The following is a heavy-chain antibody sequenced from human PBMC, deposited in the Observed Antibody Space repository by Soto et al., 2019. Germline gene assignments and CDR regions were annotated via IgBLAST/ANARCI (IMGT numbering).Heavy chain of an antibody. J-gene: IGHJ6*02. V-gene: IGHV3-30*18. CDR2: ISYDGSNK. CDR1: GFTFSSYG. D-gene: IGHD1-7*01. Sequence: PGGSLRLSCAASGFTFSSYGMHWVRQAQGKGLEWVAVISYDGSNKYYADSVKGRFTISRDNSKNTPYLQMNSLRAEDTAVYYCAKETETYNWNYRYYYYYGMDVWGQGTTVTVSS. CDR3: AKETETYNWNYRYYYYYGMDV.